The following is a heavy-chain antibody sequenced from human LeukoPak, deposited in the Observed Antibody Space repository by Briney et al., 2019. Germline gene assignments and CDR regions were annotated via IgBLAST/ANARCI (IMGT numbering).Heavy chain of an antibody. CDR3: ARDYSGSYSFDY. J-gene: IGHJ4*02. Sequence: PSETLSLTCTVSGGSISSYYWSWIRQPPGKGLEWIGYIYYSGSTNYNPSLKSRVTISVDTSKNQFPLKLSSVTAADTAVYYCARDYSGSYSFDYWGQGTLVTVSS. D-gene: IGHD1-26*01. CDR1: GGSISSYY. CDR2: IYYSGST. V-gene: IGHV4-59*01.